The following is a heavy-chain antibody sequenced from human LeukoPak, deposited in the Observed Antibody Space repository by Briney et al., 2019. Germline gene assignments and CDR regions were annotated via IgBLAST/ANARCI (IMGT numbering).Heavy chain of an antibody. D-gene: IGHD5-24*01. CDR2: LYYSGST. V-gene: IGHV4-59*08. J-gene: IGHJ4*02. CDR3: ARSNGRDGYNFGY. CDR1: GGSINSYY. Sequence: SETLSRTCIVSGGSINSYYWSWIRQFPGKGLEWIGYLYYSGSTNYNPSLKSRVTISVDTSKSQFSLKLSSVTAADTAVYFCARSNGRDGYNFGYWGQGTLVTVSS.